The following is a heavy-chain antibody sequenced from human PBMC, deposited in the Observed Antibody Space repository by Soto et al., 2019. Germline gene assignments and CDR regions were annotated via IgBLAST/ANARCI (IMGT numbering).Heavy chain of an antibody. J-gene: IGHJ5*02. Sequence: QLQLQESGPGLVKPSETLSLTCTVSGGSISSSSYYWGWIRQPPGKGLEWIGSIYYSGSTYYNPSLKSRVTISVDTSKNQFSLKLSSVTAADTAVYYCARKEAAAAPSGWFDPWGQGTLVTVSS. CDR1: GGSISSSSYY. D-gene: IGHD6-13*01. V-gene: IGHV4-39*01. CDR3: ARKEAAAAPSGWFDP. CDR2: IYYSGST.